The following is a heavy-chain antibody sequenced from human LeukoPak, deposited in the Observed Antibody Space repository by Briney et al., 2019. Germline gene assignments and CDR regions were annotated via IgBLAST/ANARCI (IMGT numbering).Heavy chain of an antibody. D-gene: IGHD1-26*01. V-gene: IGHV3-73*01. J-gene: IGHJ5*02. Sequence: GGSLRLSCAASGFTFSGSAIHWVRQSSGKGLEWVGHIDKKDNFYATTSAASVTGRFTISRDDSKNTAYLQMNSLKTEDTALYYCTRDSGTYNWLDPWGQGTLVTVSS. CDR3: TRDSGTYNWLDP. CDR2: IDKKDNFYAT. CDR1: GFTFSGSA.